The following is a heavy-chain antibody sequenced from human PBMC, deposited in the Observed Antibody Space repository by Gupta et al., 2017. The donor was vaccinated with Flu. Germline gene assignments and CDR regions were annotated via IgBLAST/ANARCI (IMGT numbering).Heavy chain of an antibody. J-gene: IGHJ4*02. Sequence: QVQLQQWGAGLLKPSETLSLTCAVYGGSFSGYYWSWIRQPPGKGLEWIGEINHSGSTNYNPSLKSRVTISVDTSKNQFSLKLSSVTAADTAVYYCARGRPPSSSWYFRLYFDYWGQGTLVTVSS. CDR2: INHSGST. D-gene: IGHD6-13*01. V-gene: IGHV4-34*01. CDR1: GGSFSGYY. CDR3: ARGRPPSSSWYFRLYFDY.